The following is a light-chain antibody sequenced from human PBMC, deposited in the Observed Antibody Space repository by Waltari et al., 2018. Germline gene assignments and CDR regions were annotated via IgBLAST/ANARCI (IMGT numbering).Light chain of an antibody. CDR1: QSVSSN. J-gene: IGKJ2*01. CDR2: CAS. V-gene: IGKV3-15*01. Sequence: EIVMTQSPATLSVSPGERATLSCRASQSVSSNLAWYQQKPGQAPRRLNYCASTMATGIAARFNGSESGTEFTLTISSLQSEDFAVYYGQQYNNWPPMYTFGQGPTLGIK. CDR3: QQYNNWPPMYT.